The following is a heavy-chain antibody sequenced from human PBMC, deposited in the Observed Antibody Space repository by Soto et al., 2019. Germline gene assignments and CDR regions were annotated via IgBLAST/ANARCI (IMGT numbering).Heavy chain of an antibody. CDR1: GGSISSGGYY. CDR3: ARSYDYVWGSNLEPSTNFEY. D-gene: IGHD3-16*01. Sequence: PSETLSLTCTVSGGSISSGGYYWSWIRQHPGKGLEWIGYIYYSGSTYYNPSLKSRVTISVDTSKNQFSLKLSSVTAADTAVYYCARSYDYVWGSNLEPSTNFEYWGQGTLVTVSS. CDR2: IYYSGST. V-gene: IGHV4-31*03. J-gene: IGHJ4*02.